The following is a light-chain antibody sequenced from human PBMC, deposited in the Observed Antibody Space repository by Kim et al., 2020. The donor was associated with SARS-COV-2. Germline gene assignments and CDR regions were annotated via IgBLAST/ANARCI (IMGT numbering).Light chain of an antibody. CDR2: GAS. Sequence: VSPGERATLSCRASQTVSFNLAWYQQKPGQPPRLLIYGASTRATGVPDRFSGSGSGTDFTLTISSLRSEDFALYYCQQYHDWPPFTFGQGTKLEI. J-gene: IGKJ2*01. CDR1: QTVSFN. V-gene: IGKV3-15*01. CDR3: QQYHDWPPFT.